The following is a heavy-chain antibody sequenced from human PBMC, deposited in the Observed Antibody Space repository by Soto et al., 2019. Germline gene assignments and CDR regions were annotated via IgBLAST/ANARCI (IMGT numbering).Heavy chain of an antibody. D-gene: IGHD3-10*01. CDR1: GGSINSYW. CDR3: ARDIGSYAYGEGY. V-gene: IGHV4-4*07. Sequence: SETLSLTCSVSGGSINSYWWSWIRQPAGKGLEWIGRVYSSGTTDYSPSLNSRATLSVETSENQFSLKLSSVTAADTAVYYCARDIGSYAYGEGYWGQGIQVTVSS. J-gene: IGHJ4*02. CDR2: VYSSGTT.